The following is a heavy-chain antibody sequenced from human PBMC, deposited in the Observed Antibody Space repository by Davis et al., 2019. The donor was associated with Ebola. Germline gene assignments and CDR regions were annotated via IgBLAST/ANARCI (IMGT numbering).Heavy chain of an antibody. Sequence: PGGSLRLSCAASGFTFSSYWMHWVRHAPGKGLVWVSRINPAGSFTDYADSVKGRFSISRDSTSNPLYPQMNGLRAEDTAVYYCARSSYQPDYWGQGTLVTVSS. CDR3: ARSSYQPDY. J-gene: IGHJ4*02. D-gene: IGHD2-2*01. CDR2: INPAGSFT. CDR1: GFTFSSYW. V-gene: IGHV3-74*01.